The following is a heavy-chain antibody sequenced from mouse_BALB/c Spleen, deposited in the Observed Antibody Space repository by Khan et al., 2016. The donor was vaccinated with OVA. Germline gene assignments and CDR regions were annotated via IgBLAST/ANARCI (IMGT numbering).Heavy chain of an antibody. CDR3: SHPSCDPRDFEV. D-gene: IGHD2-13*01. V-gene: IGHV14-3*02. J-gene: IGHJ1*01. Sequence: DVQLQESGAELVKPGASVKLSCTASGFNIKDTYLHWVKQRPEQGLEWIGRIAPANGNTKYDPKFQGKATITADTSSNTSYLQLNSLTSEDTAVYYGSHPSCDPRDFEVWGAGTTVTVSS. CDR2: IAPANGNT. CDR1: GFNIKDTY.